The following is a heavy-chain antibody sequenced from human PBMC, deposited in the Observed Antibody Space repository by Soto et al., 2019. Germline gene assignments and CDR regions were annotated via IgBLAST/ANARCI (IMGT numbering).Heavy chain of an antibody. CDR1: GGSFSGYY. J-gene: IGHJ6*02. V-gene: IGHV4-34*01. CDR2: INHSGST. D-gene: IGHD2-2*01. CDR3: ARGGSYCSSTSCPHYYYYGMDV. Sequence: SETLSLTCAVYGGSFSGYYWSWIRQPPGKGLEWIGEINHSGSTNYNPSIKSRVTISVDTSKNQFSLKLSSVTAADTAVYYCARGGSYCSSTSCPHYYYYGMDVWGQGTTVTVSS.